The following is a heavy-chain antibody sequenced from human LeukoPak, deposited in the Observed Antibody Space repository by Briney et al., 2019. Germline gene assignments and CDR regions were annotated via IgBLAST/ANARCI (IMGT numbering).Heavy chain of an antibody. Sequence: SETLSLTCTVSGGSISSGGYYWSWIRQHPGKGLEWIGYIYYSGSTYYNPSLKSRVTLSVDTSKNQFSLKLSSVTATDTAVYYCARDYYYDSSGYYYPGTKWGQGTLVTVSS. CDR3: ARDYYYDSSGYYYPGTK. CDR2: IYYSGST. V-gene: IGHV4-31*03. J-gene: IGHJ4*02. D-gene: IGHD3-22*01. CDR1: GGSISSGGYY.